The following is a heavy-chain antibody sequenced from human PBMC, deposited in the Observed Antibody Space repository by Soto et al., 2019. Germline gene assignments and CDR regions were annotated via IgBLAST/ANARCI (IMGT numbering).Heavy chain of an antibody. CDR3: AREYVYYDRRSGYYTGNRFDS. J-gene: IGHJ5*01. V-gene: IGHV1-3*01. CDR1: GYTFTSYA. Sequence: SVKVSCKASGYTFTSYAMHWVRQAPGQRLEWMGWINAGNGNTKYSQKFQGRVTITRDTSASTAYMELSSLRSEDTAVYYCAREYVYYDRRSGYYTGNRFDSCGQRTLGTVSS. CDR2: INAGNGNT. D-gene: IGHD3-3*01.